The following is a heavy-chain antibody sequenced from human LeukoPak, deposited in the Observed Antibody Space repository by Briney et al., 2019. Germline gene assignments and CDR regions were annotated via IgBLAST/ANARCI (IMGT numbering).Heavy chain of an antibody. CDR2: ISGSGGST. V-gene: IGHV3-23*01. Sequence: GGSLRFSCAASGFTFSSYAMSWVRQAPGKGLEWVSAISGSGGSTYYADSVKGRFTISRDNSKNTLYLQMNSLRAEDTAVYYCAKDWQYYYDSSGAFDYWGQGTLVTVSS. J-gene: IGHJ4*02. CDR1: GFTFSSYA. CDR3: AKDWQYYYDSSGAFDY. D-gene: IGHD3-22*01.